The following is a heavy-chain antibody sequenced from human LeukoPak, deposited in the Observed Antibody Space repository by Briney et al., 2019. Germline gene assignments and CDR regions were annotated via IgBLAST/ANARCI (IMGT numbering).Heavy chain of an antibody. CDR2: IIPIFGTA. CDR3: AGPRYCSGGSCSYYFDY. Sequence: ASVKVSCKASGYTFSSYDINWVRQAPGQGLEWMGGIIPIFGTANYAQKFQGRVTITADESTSTAYMELSSLRSEDTAVYYCAGPRYCSGGSCSYYFDYWGQGTLVTVSS. CDR1: GYTFSSYD. D-gene: IGHD2-15*01. V-gene: IGHV1-69*13. J-gene: IGHJ4*02.